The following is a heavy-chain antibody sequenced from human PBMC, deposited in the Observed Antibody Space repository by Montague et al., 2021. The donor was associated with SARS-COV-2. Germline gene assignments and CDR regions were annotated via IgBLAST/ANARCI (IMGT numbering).Heavy chain of an antibody. CDR3: ARGLPVTTLFYYFGMDV. D-gene: IGHD4-11*01. CDR2: INHYGST. J-gene: IGHJ6*02. V-gene: IGHV4-34*01. CDR1: GGSFSGNY. Sequence: SETLSLTCAVYGGSFSGNYWSWIRQPPGKGLEWIGEINHYGSTNYNPSLKSRVTMSVDTSKNQFSLKLSSVTAADTAVCYCARGLPVTTLFYYFGMDVWGQGTTVTVSS.